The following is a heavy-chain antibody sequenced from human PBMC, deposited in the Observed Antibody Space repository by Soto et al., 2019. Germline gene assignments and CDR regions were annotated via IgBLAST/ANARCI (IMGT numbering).Heavy chain of an antibody. CDR1: GGSISSYY. V-gene: IGHV4-59*08. CDR2: IYYSGST. J-gene: IGHJ5*02. D-gene: IGHD2-8*01. CDR3: ARGGNCTNGVCYTPFDP. Sequence: SETLSLTCTVSGGSISSYYWSWIRQPPGKGLEWIGYIYYSGSTNYNPSLKSRVTISVDTSKNQFSLKLSSVTAADTAVYYCARGGNCTNGVCYTPFDPWGQGTLVTVSS.